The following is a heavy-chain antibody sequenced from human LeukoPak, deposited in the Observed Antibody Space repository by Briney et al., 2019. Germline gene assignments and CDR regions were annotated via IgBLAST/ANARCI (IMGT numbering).Heavy chain of an antibody. Sequence: SETLSLTCAVYGGSFSGYYWSWIRQPPGKGLEWIGEINHSGSTNYNPSLKSRVTISVDTSKNQFSLKLSSVTAADTAVYYCARGIASSGWYPYYYYYGMDVWGQGTTVTVSS. CDR1: GGSFSGYY. CDR2: INHSGST. J-gene: IGHJ6*02. D-gene: IGHD6-19*01. CDR3: ARGIASSGWYPYYYYYGMDV. V-gene: IGHV4-34*01.